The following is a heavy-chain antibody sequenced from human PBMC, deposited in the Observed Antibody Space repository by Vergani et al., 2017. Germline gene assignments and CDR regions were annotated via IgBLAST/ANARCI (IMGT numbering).Heavy chain of an antibody. Sequence: QVQLVESGGGVVQPWRSLRLSCVASGFAFRTYGMHWVRQAPGKGLVWVAIIWYDVSNTYYADSVKGRFTVYRDNSKNTLFLQMNSLRFEDTAVYYCARSRYDSSCFSTIFRYWGQGTRVTVS. J-gene: IGHJ4*02. CDR2: IWYDVSNT. D-gene: IGHD3-22*01. CDR1: GFAFRTYG. V-gene: IGHV3-33*01. CDR3: ARSRYDSSCFSTIFRY.